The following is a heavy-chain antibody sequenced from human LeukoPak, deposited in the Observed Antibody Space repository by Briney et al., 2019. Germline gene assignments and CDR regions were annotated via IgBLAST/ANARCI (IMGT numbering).Heavy chain of an antibody. CDR3: ARVRCSSNSCFPDY. CDR1: GFTFSTYW. J-gene: IGHJ4*02. CDR2: IKQDGSDK. Sequence: GGSLRLSCAASGFTFSTYWMSWVRQAPGKGLEWVANIKQDGSDKYYVDSVKGRFTISRDNAKNSLFQQMNSLRAEDTAVYYCARVRCSSNSCFPDYWGQGTLVTVSS. D-gene: IGHD2-2*01. V-gene: IGHV3-7*01.